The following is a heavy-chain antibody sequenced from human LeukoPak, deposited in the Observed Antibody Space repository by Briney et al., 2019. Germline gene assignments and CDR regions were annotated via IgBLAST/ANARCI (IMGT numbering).Heavy chain of an antibody. V-gene: IGHV4-39*01. CDR3: ARRGGGFWYFDL. Sequence: SETLSLTCTVSGGSISSSSYYWGSIRQPPGKGLEWIGSIYYSGSTYYNPSLKSRVTISVDTSKNQFSLKLSSATAADTAVYYCARRGGGFWYFDLWGRGTLVTVSS. D-gene: IGHD6-25*01. CDR1: GGSISSSSYY. CDR2: IYYSGST. J-gene: IGHJ2*01.